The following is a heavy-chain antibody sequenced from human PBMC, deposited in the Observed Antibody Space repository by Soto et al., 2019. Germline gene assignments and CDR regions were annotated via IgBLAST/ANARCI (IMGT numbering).Heavy chain of an antibody. Sequence: PSETLSLTCTVSGGSISSSSYYRGWIRQPPGKGLEWIGSIYYSGSTYYNPSLKSRVTISVDTSKNQFSLKLSSVTAADTAVYYCARPVLNYYDSSGYGAFDIWGQGTMVTVSS. CDR1: GGSISSSSYY. J-gene: IGHJ3*02. CDR2: IYYSGST. D-gene: IGHD3-22*01. CDR3: ARPVLNYYDSSGYGAFDI. V-gene: IGHV4-39*01.